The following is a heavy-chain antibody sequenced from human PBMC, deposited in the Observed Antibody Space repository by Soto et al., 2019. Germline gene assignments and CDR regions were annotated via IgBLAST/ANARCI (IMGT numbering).Heavy chain of an antibody. CDR1: GGSISSSSYY. D-gene: IGHD2-2*01. V-gene: IGHV4-39*01. J-gene: IGHJ5*02. CDR2: IYYSGST. CDR3: ARGLLPAAINWFDP. Sequence: PSETLSLTCTVSGGSISSSSYYWGWIRQPPGKGLEWIGSIYYSGSTYYNPSLKSRVTISVDTSKNQFSLKLSSVTAADTAVYYCARGLLPAAINWFDPWGQGTMVTVSS.